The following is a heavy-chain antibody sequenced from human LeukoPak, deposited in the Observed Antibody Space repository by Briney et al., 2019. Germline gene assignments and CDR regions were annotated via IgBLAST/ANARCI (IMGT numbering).Heavy chain of an antibody. V-gene: IGHV1-46*01. CDR3: AAWEGLHSGWSGPFDY. CDR2: INPSGGST. Sequence: ASVKVSCKASGYTFTSYYLHWVRQAPGQGLEWMGMINPSGGSTNYAQKFQGRVTMTRDTSTSTLYMELSSLRSEDTAVYYCAAWEGLHSGWSGPFDYWGQGTLVTVSS. J-gene: IGHJ4*02. CDR1: GYTFTSYY. D-gene: IGHD6-19*01.